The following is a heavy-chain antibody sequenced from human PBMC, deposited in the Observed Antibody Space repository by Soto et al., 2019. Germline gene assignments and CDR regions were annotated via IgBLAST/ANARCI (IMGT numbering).Heavy chain of an antibody. V-gene: IGHV3-15*01. CDR3: TTEEPSGSYSQPDY. D-gene: IGHD1-26*01. J-gene: IGHJ4*02. Sequence: EVQLVESGGGLVKPGGSLRLSCAASGFTFSNAWMSWVRQAPGKGLEWVGRIKSKTDGGTTDYAAPVKGRFTISRDDSKNTLYLQMNSLKTEDPAVYYCTTEEPSGSYSQPDYWGQGTLVTVSS. CDR1: GFTFSNAW. CDR2: IKSKTDGGTT.